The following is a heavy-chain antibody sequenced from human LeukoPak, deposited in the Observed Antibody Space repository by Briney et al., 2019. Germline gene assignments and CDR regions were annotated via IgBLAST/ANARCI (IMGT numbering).Heavy chain of an antibody. J-gene: IGHJ5*02. CDR3: ARSIVVPAGESGSEFDP. Sequence: SVKVSCKASGGTFSSYAISWVRQAPGQGLEWMGRIIPILGIANYAQKFQGRVTITADKSTSTAYMELSSLRSEDTAVYNCARSIVVPAGESGSEFDPWGQGTLVTVSS. V-gene: IGHV1-69*04. D-gene: IGHD2-2*01. CDR2: IIPILGIA. CDR1: GGTFSSYA.